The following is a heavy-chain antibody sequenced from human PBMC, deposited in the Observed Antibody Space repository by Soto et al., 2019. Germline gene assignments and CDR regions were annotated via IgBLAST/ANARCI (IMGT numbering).Heavy chain of an antibody. CDR2: INHSGST. Sequence: SETLSLTCAVYGGSFSGYYWSWIRQPPGKGLEWIGEINHSGSTNYNPSLKSRVTISVDTSKNQFSLKLSSVTAADTAVYYCARGVNSSGWYRPRAGSFDYWGQGTLVTVSS. J-gene: IGHJ4*02. V-gene: IGHV4-34*01. CDR1: GGSFSGYY. D-gene: IGHD6-19*01. CDR3: ARGVNSSGWYRPRAGSFDY.